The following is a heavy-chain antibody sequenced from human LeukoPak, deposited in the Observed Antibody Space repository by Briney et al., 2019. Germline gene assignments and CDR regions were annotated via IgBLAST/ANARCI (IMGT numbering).Heavy chain of an antibody. V-gene: IGHV1-8*01. CDR2: MNPNSGDT. CDR1: VYTFTSYD. CDR3: ARNGPSADDAFDI. D-gene: IGHD2-8*01. Sequence: ASVKVSRKASVYTFTSYDINWVRQATAQGLEWMGCMNPNSGDTGYAQKFHGRVTMTRNTSISTAYMELSSLRSEDTAVYYCARNGPSADDAFDIWGQGTMVTVSS. J-gene: IGHJ3*02.